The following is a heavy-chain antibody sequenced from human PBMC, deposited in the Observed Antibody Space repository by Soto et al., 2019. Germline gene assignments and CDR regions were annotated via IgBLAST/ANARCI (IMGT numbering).Heavy chain of an antibody. CDR1: GFTFSSYA. V-gene: IGHV3-23*01. Sequence: GGSLRLSCAASGFTFSSYAMSWVRQAPGKGLEWVSAISGSGGSTYYADSVKGRFTISRDNSKNTLYLQMNSLRAEDTAVYYCAKFTIFGVVIMPYFDYWGQGTLVTVSS. CDR3: AKFTIFGVVIMPYFDY. D-gene: IGHD3-3*01. CDR2: ISGSGGST. J-gene: IGHJ4*02.